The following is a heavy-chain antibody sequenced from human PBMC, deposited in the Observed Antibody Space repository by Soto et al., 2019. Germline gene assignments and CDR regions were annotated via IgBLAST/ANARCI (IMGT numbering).Heavy chain of an antibody. V-gene: IGHV1-18*01. Sequence: ASVKVSCKASGYTFTSYGISWVRQAPGQGLEWMGWISAYNGNTNYAQKLQGRVTMTTDTSTSTAYMELRSLRSDDTAVYFCAMGLSSCWVTLADYYYGMDVWGQGTTVTVSS. CDR3: AMGLSSCWVTLADYYYGMDV. J-gene: IGHJ6*02. CDR1: GYTFTSYG. CDR2: ISAYNGNT. D-gene: IGHD6-19*01.